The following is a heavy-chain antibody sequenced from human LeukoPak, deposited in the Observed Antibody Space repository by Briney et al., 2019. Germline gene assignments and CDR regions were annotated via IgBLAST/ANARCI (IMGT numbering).Heavy chain of an antibody. CDR1: GGTFSSYA. J-gene: IGHJ4*02. D-gene: IGHD6-19*01. CDR2: IIPIFGTA. Sequence: ASVKVSCKASGGTFSSYAISWVRQAPGQGLEWMGGIIPIFGTANYAQKFQGRVTITADESTSTAYMELSSLRSEDTAVYYCARGIREQWLGLGYFDYWGQGTLVTVSS. V-gene: IGHV1-69*13. CDR3: ARGIREQWLGLGYFDY.